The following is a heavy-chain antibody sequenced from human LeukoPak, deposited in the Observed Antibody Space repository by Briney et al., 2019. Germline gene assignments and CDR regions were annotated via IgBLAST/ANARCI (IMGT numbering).Heavy chain of an antibody. CDR1: GFTFSSYG. D-gene: IGHD3-16*02. Sequence: GGSLRLPCAASGFTFSSYGMHWVRQAPGKGLEWVAVISYDGSNKYYADSVKGRFTISRDNSKNTLYLQMNSLRAEDTAVYYCAKGLDYVWGSYRYTGGFYFDYWGQGTLVTVSS. J-gene: IGHJ4*02. CDR2: ISYDGSNK. V-gene: IGHV3-30*18. CDR3: AKGLDYVWGSYRYTGGFYFDY.